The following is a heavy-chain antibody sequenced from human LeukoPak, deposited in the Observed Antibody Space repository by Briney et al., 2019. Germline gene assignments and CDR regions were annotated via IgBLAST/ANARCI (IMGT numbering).Heavy chain of an antibody. CDR1: GFTFSTYA. CDR3: AKDSRNYYFDY. Sequence: GGSLRLSCAASGFTFSTYAMSWVRQAPGKGLEWVSIISGSGGSTYYADSVKGRFTISRDNSKNTVYLQMNSLRAEDTAMYYCAKDSRNYYFDYWGQGTLVIVSS. V-gene: IGHV3-23*01. J-gene: IGHJ4*02. CDR2: ISGSGGST.